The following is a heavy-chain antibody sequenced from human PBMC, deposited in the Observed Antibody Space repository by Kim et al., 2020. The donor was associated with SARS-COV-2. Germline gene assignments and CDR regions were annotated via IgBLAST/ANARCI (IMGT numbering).Heavy chain of an antibody. Sequence: GGSLRLSCAASGFTLSQASMNWVRQAPGKGLEYIGRILSNSDGGTTHYAAPVRGRFTIDRDDSTNTMYLQINSVQTKDIAVYFCTTDMGDRGEFYDFD. CDR3: TTDMGDRGEFYDFD. D-gene: IGHD3-16*01. CDR2: ILSNSDGGTT. CDR1: GFTLSQAS. V-gene: IGHV3-15*01. J-gene: IGHJ4*01.